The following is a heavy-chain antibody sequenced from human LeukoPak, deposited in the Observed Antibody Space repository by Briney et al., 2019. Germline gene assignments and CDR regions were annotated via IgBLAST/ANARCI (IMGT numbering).Heavy chain of an antibody. Sequence: ASVKVSCKASGYTFTGYYMHWVRQAPGQGLEWMGWINPNSGGTNYAQKFQGRVTMTGDTSISTAYMELSRLRSDDTAVYYCARVGASGYCSGGSCYSGSWGQGTLVTVSS. CDR2: INPNSGGT. CDR1: GYTFTGYY. V-gene: IGHV1-2*02. D-gene: IGHD2-15*01. CDR3: ARVGASGYCSGGSCYSGS. J-gene: IGHJ4*02.